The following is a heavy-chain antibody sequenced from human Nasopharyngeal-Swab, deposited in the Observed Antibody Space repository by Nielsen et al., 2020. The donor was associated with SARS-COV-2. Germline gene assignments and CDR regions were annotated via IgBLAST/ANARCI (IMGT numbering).Heavy chain of an antibody. CDR2: FDPEDGET. D-gene: IGHD6-19*01. V-gene: IGHV1-24*01. CDR1: GYTFTSYY. Sequence: ASVKVSCKASGYTFTSYYMHWVRQAPGKGLEWMGGFDPEDGETIYAQKFQGRVTMTEDTSTDTAYMELSSLRSEDTAVYYCARELPGYSSLDYWGQGTLVTVSS. J-gene: IGHJ4*02. CDR3: ARELPGYSSLDY.